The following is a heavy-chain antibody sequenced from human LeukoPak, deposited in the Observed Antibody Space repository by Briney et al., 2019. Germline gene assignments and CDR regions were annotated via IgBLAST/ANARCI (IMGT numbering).Heavy chain of an antibody. Sequence: GGSLRLSCAASGFTFSSYAMHWVRQAPGKGLDWVAVISYDGSNKYYADSVKGRFTISRDNSKNTLYLQMNSLRAEDTAVYYCARDVGDFWSGYPYNFDYWGQGTLVTVSS. CDR3: ARDVGDFWSGYPYNFDY. J-gene: IGHJ4*02. CDR1: GFTFSSYA. CDR2: ISYDGSNK. D-gene: IGHD3-3*01. V-gene: IGHV3-30*04.